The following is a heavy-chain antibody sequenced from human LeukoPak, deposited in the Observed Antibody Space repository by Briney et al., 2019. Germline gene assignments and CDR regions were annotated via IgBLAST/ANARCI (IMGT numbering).Heavy chain of an antibody. CDR2: IYYSGST. J-gene: IGHJ4*02. D-gene: IGHD4-11*01. CDR3: ARGGLGGITAYSNYLFDY. CDR1: GGSISNFY. Sequence: SETLSLTCTVSGGSISNFYWSWIRQPPGEGLEWIGYIYYSGSTNYNPSLKSRVTISIDTSKNQFSLYLTTVTAADTAVYYCARGGLGGITAYSNYLFDYWGQGTLVTVSS. V-gene: IGHV4-59*08.